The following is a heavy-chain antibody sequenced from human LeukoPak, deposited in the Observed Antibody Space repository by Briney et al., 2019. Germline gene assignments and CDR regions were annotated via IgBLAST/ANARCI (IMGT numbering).Heavy chain of an antibody. Sequence: GGSLRLSCAASGFTFSTYWMHWVRQAPGKGLVWVSRLSPDGSSSIYADSVKGRFTVSRDNAKNTLYLQMNSLRAEDTAVYYCTGSPSLGGRYWGFDYWGQGALVTVSS. CDR3: TGSPSLGGRYWGFDY. CDR2: LSPDGSSS. CDR1: GFTFSTYW. D-gene: IGHD1-26*01. V-gene: IGHV3-74*01. J-gene: IGHJ4*02.